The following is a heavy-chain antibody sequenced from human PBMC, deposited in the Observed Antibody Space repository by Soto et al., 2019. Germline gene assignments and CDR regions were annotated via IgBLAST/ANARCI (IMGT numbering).Heavy chain of an antibody. CDR3: AKDAHNYYYYYMDV. Sequence: GGSLRLSCAASGFTFDDYAMHWVRQAPGKGLERVSGISWNSGSIGYADSVKGRFTISRDNAKNSLYLQMNSLRAEDTALYYCAKDAHNYYYYYMDVWGKGTTVTVSS. J-gene: IGHJ6*03. CDR2: ISWNSGSI. CDR1: GFTFDDYA. V-gene: IGHV3-9*01.